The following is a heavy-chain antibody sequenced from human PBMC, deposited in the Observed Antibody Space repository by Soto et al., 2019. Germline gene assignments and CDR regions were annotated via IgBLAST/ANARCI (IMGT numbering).Heavy chain of an antibody. V-gene: IGHV3-48*02. CDR2: ISSDSRTI. CDR3: ARIKLVEWFFINVDVYDRDV. D-gene: IGHD3-3*01. Sequence: GGSLRLSCVASGFSLSDYAVNWVRQAPGKGLEWVSFISSDSRTIYYADSVEGRFTVSRDNARNSVSLQMDSLRDEDAAVYYWARIKLVEWFFINVDVYDRDVWGQGTPVTVPS. CDR1: GFSLSDYA. J-gene: IGHJ6*02.